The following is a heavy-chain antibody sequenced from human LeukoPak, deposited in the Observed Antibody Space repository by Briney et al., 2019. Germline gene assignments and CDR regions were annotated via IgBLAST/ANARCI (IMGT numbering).Heavy chain of an antibody. J-gene: IGHJ5*02. CDR1: GFTFSSYA. CDR2: ISSSGGST. V-gene: IGHV3-64D*09. Sequence: EGSLRLSCSASGFTFSSYAMHWVRQAPGKGLEYVSAISSSGGSTYYADSVKGRFTISRDNSKNTLHLQMSSLRAEDTAVYYCVKLEWRYYYDTWGQGTLVTVSS. CDR3: VKLEWRYYYDT. D-gene: IGHD3-22*01.